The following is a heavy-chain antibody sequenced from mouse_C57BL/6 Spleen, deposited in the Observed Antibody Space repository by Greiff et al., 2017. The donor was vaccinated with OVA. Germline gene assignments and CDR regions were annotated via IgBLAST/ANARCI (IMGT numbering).Heavy chain of an antibody. J-gene: IGHJ1*03. D-gene: IGHD1-1*01. CDR2: INPGSGGT. V-gene: IGHV1-54*01. Sequence: QVQLQQSGAELVRPGTSVKVSCKASGYAFTNYLIEWVKQRPGQGLEWIGVINPGSGGTNYNEKFKGKATLTADKSSSTAYMQLSSLTSEDSAVYFCARSYYGSSYRWYFDVWAQGPRSPSPQ. CDR3: ARSYYGSSYRWYFDV. CDR1: GYAFTNYL.